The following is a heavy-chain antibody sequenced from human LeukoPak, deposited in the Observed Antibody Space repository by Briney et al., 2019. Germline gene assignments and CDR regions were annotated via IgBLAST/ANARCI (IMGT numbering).Heavy chain of an antibody. Sequence: ASVKVSCRASGYTFTSYGISWVRQAPGQGLEWMGWNSAYNGNTNYAQKLQGRVTMTTDTSTSTAYMELRSLRSEDTAVYYCARGNPFCSSTSCAYFDYWGQGTLVTVSS. V-gene: IGHV1-18*01. J-gene: IGHJ4*02. CDR2: NSAYNGNT. CDR3: ARGNPFCSSTSCAYFDY. CDR1: GYTFTSYG. D-gene: IGHD2-2*01.